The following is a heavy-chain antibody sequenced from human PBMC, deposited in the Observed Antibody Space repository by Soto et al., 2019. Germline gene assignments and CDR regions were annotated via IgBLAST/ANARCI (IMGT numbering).Heavy chain of an antibody. V-gene: IGHV3-74*01. CDR1: GFTFSSYW. CDR2: INSDGSST. J-gene: IGHJ2*01. Sequence: GGSLRLSCAASGFTFSSYWMHWVRQAPGKGLVWVSRINSDGSSTSYADSVKGRFTISRDNAKNTLYLQMNSLRAEDTAVYYCARGTRGYSYGYWYFDLWGRGTLVTVSS. D-gene: IGHD5-18*01. CDR3: ARGTRGYSYGYWYFDL.